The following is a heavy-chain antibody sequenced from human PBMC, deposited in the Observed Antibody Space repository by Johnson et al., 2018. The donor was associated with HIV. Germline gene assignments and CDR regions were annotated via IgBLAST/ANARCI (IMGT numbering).Heavy chain of an antibody. Sequence: QLVESGGGVVQPGRSLRLSCAASEFTFSNYDMHWVRQAPGKGLEWVSGISWNSGSIGYADSVKGRFTISRDNAKNSLYLQMNSLRAEDTALYYCAKSTNRKLGIGNDAFDIWGQGTMVTVSS. CDR2: ISWNSGSI. J-gene: IGHJ3*02. CDR1: EFTFSNYD. CDR3: AKSTNRKLGIGNDAFDI. D-gene: IGHD7-27*01. V-gene: IGHV3-9*01.